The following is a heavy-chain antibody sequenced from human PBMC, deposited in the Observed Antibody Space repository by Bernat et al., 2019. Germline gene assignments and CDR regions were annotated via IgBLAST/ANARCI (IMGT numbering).Heavy chain of an antibody. D-gene: IGHD3-22*01. CDR1: GFTFSSYG. CDR2: ISYDGSNK. Sequence: QVQLVESGGGVVQPGRSLRLSYAASGFTFSSYGMHWVRQAPGKGLEWVAVISYDGSNKYYADSVKGRFTISRDNSKNTLYLQMNSLRAEDTAVYYCATLYYYDSSGYSLDYYYGMDVWGQGTTVTVSS. V-gene: IGHV3-30*03. CDR3: ATLYYYDSSGYSLDYYYGMDV. J-gene: IGHJ6*02.